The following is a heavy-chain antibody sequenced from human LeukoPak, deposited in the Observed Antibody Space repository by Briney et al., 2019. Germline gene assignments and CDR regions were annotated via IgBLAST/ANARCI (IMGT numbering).Heavy chain of an antibody. CDR2: TYYRSKWSN. V-gene: IGHV6-1*01. J-gene: IGHJ4*02. D-gene: IGHD6-19*01. CDR1: GXSVSSNSVA. CDR3: ARESAGFNY. Sequence: SQTLSLTCAISGXSVSSNSVAWNWIRQSPSRGLEWLGRTYYRSKWSNDYALSVKSRIIINPDTSKNQFSLQLNSVTPEDTAVYYCARESAGFNYWGQGTLVTVSS.